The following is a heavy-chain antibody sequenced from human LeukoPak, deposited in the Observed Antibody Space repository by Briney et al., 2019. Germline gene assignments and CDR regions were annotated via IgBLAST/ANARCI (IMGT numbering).Heavy chain of an antibody. CDR1: GGSFSGYY. Sequence: SETLSLTCAVYGGSFSGYYWSWIRQPPGKGLEWIGEINHSGSTNYNPSLKSRVTISVDTSKNQFSLKLSSVTAADTAVYHCARERGLWPIDYWGQGTLVTVSS. CDR3: ARERGLWPIDY. V-gene: IGHV4-34*01. J-gene: IGHJ4*02. CDR2: INHSGST. D-gene: IGHD3-10*01.